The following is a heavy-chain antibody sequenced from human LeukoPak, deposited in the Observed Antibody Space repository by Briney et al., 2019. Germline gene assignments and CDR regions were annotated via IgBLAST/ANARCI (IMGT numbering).Heavy chain of an antibody. D-gene: IGHD2-21*02. CDR3: ARAGPYCGGDCYSAPYYYGMDV. CDR1: GGTFSSYA. CDR2: IIPIFGTA. V-gene: IGHV1-69*13. J-gene: IGHJ6*02. Sequence: SVKVSCKASGGTFSSYAISWVRQAPGQGLEWMGGIIPIFGTANYAQKFQGRVTITADESTSTAYMELSSLRSEDTAVYYCARAGPYCGGDCYSAPYYYGMDVWGQGTAVTVSS.